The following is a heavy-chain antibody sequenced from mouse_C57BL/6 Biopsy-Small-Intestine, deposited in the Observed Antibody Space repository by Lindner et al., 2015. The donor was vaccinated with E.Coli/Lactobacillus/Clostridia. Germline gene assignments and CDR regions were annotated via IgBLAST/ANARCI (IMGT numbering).Heavy chain of an antibody. V-gene: IGHV14-4*01. Sequence: EVQLQESGAELVRPGASVKLSCTASGFNIEDDYMHWVKQRPEQGLEWIGWIDPENGDTEYASKFQGKATITADTSSNTAYLQLSSLTSEDTAVYYCTGGGAWFAYWGQGTLVTVSA. CDR2: IDPENGDT. CDR1: GFNIEDDY. J-gene: IGHJ3*01. CDR3: TGGGAWFAY.